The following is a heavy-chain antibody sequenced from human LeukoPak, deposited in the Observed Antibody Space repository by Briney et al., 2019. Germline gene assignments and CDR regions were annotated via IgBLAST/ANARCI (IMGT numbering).Heavy chain of an antibody. D-gene: IGHD2-15*01. Sequence: SVKVSCKASGGTFISYAISWVRQAPGQGLEWMGRIIPIFGIANYAQKFQGRVTITADKSTSTAYMELSSLRSEDTAVYYCARVGRYSELPNWFDPWGQGTLVTVSS. CDR1: GGTFISYA. CDR3: ARVGRYSELPNWFDP. V-gene: IGHV1-69*04. J-gene: IGHJ5*02. CDR2: IIPIFGIA.